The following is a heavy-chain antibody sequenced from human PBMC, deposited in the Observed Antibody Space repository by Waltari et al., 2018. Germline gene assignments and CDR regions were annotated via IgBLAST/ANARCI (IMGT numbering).Heavy chain of an antibody. CDR1: GGTFSSYA. V-gene: IGHV1-69*01. J-gene: IGHJ5*02. D-gene: IGHD2-2*01. CDR3: ARENIVVVPAALRSWFDP. CDR2: IIPIFGTA. Sequence: QVQLVQSGAEVKKPGSSVKVSCTASGGTFSSYAISWLRQAPGQGLEWMGGIIPIFGTANYAQKFQGRVTITADESTSTAYMELSSLRSEDTAVYYCARENIVVVPAALRSWFDPWGQGTLVTVSS.